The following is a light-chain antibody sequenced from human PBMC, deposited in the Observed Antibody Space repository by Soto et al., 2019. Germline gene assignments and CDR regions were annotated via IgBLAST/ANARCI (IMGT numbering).Light chain of an antibody. J-gene: IGKJ1*01. V-gene: IGKV3-20*01. CDR1: QSVSSNY. CDR2: GAF. CDR3: QQYDSYSSGP. Sequence: EIVLTQSPGTLSLSPGERATFSCRAIQSVSSNYLAWYQQKPGQAPRLLIYGAFKRATGIPDRFSGSGSGTDFTLTISNLQPDDFATYYCQQYDSYSSGPFGQGTKVDIK.